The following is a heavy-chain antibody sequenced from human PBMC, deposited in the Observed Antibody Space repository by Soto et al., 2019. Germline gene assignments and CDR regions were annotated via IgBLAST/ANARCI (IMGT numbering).Heavy chain of an antibody. V-gene: IGHV1-24*01. D-gene: IGHD6-6*01. Sequence: ASVKVSCKVSGYTLTEFSMHWVRQALGKGLEWMGGFDPEDAETIYAQKFQGRVTMTEHTSTDTAYMELSSLRSEDTAGYYCAKSWRSSLQNDSYGMDVWSQGTTVTVYS. J-gene: IGHJ6*02. CDR3: AKSWRSSLQNDSYGMDV. CDR2: FDPEDAET. CDR1: GYTLTEFS.